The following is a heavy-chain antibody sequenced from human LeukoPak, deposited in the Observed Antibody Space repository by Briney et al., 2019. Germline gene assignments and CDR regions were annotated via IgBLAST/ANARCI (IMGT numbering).Heavy chain of an antibody. J-gene: IGHJ6*03. CDR3: ARPYLEWSLKFYMDV. V-gene: IGHV3-11*04. CDR1: GFTFSDYN. Sequence: GGSLRLSCAASGFTFSDYNMRWIRQAPGKGLEWVSSISRSGSTKYYADSVKGRFTISRDNAKNSLFLQMNSLRADDSAVYYCARPYLEWSLKFYMDVWGKGTTVTVSS. CDR2: ISRSGSTK. D-gene: IGHD3-3*02.